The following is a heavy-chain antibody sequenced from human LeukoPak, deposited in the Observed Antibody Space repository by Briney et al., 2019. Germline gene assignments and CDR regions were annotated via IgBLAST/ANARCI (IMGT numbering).Heavy chain of an antibody. CDR1: GGTFSSYA. CDR2: IIPIFGTA. CDR3: ARENTYDSSGYYQLNWFDP. Sequence: ASVKVSCKASGGTFSSYAISWVRQAPGQGLEWMGGIIPIFGTANYAQKFQGRVTITADESTSTAYMELSSLRSEDTAVYYCARENTYDSSGYYQLNWFDPWGQGTLVTVSS. V-gene: IGHV1-69*13. D-gene: IGHD3-22*01. J-gene: IGHJ5*02.